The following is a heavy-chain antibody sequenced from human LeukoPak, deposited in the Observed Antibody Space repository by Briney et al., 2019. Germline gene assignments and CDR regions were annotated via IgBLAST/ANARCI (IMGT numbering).Heavy chain of an antibody. Sequence: SETLSLTCAVSGGSISSSNWWSWVRQPPGKGLEWIGEIYHSGSTNYNPSLKSRVTISVDKSKNQFSLKLSSVTAADTAVYYCARERAVTTYYYFDYWGQGTLVTVSS. CDR3: ARERAVTTYYYFDY. CDR2: IYHSGST. J-gene: IGHJ4*02. CDR1: GGSISSSNW. D-gene: IGHD4-17*01. V-gene: IGHV4-4*02.